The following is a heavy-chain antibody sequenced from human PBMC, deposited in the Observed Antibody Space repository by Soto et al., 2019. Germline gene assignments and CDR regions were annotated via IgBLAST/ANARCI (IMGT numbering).Heavy chain of an antibody. CDR1: GYTFTGHY. D-gene: IGHD3-10*01. Sequence: ASVKVSCKASGYTFTGHYMHWVRQAPGQGLEWMGWINPNSGGTNYAQKFQGRVTMTRDTSISTAYMELSRLRSDDTAVYYCARPITMVRGALDPWGQGTLVTVSS. J-gene: IGHJ5*02. CDR3: ARPITMVRGALDP. V-gene: IGHV1-2*02. CDR2: INPNSGGT.